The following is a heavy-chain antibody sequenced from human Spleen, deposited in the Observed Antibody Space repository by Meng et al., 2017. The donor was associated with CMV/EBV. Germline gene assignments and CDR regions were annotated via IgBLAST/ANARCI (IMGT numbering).Heavy chain of an antibody. CDR3: AREIWSGSDFDY. J-gene: IGHJ4*02. Sequence: CTVSGGSVNNDNYYWSWIRQPPGKGLEWIGYIYYSGSTRYNPSLKSRVTISVDMSKNQFSLKLSSVTAADTAVYHCAREIWSGSDFDYWGQGTLVTVSS. CDR2: IYYSGST. V-gene: IGHV4-61*01. CDR1: GGSVNNDNYY. D-gene: IGHD3-3*01.